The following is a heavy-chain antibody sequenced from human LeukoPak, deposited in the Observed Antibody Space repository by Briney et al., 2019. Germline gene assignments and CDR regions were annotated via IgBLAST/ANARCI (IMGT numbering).Heavy chain of an antibody. D-gene: IGHD5-12*01. V-gene: IGHV5-51*04. Sequence: PGQSLKISCKVSGYSFATYWIAWVRQMPGKGLEWMGIIYPGDSDTKYSPSIKGQVTISTDKPISTAYLRLSSLKATDTAIYYWARRGGGYSGYDGDFWGQGTLVSVSS. CDR3: ARRGGGYSGYDGDF. J-gene: IGHJ4*02. CDR2: IYPGDSDT. CDR1: GYSFATYW.